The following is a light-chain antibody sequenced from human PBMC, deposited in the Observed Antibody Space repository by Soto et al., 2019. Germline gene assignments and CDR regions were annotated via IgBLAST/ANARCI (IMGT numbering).Light chain of an antibody. V-gene: IGLV1-40*01. CDR2: ENN. Sequence: QSVLTQPPSVSEAPGQRVTISCTGSSSNIGAGYEAHWYQQVPGTAPKLLIYENNNRPSGVPDRFSGSKSGTSASLAITGLKVEDEAEYYCQSYDRSLSGYVFGTGTKVTVL. CDR3: QSYDRSLSGYV. CDR1: SSNIGAGYE. J-gene: IGLJ1*01.